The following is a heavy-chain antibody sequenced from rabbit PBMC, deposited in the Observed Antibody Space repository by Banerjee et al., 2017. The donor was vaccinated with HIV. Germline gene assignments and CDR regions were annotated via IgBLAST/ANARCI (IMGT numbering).Heavy chain of an antibody. CDR2: IYTGSGSI. CDR1: GFDFSSGYY. J-gene: IGHJ6*01. V-gene: IGHV1S45*01. D-gene: IGHD8-1*01. CDR3: ARGNYVGSSYLGL. Sequence: QEQLVESGGGLVQPEGSLTLTCTASGFDFSSGYYMCWVRQAPGKGLEWIGCIYTGSGSIYYASWAKGRFTISKTSSTTVTLQMTSLTAADTATYLCARGNYVGSSYLGLWGPGTLVTVS.